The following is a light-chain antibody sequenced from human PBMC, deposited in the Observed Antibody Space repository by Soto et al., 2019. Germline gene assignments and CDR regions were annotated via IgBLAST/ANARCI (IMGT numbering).Light chain of an antibody. CDR3: QHYKSYPWT. V-gene: IGKV3-11*01. CDR1: QSVSSN. J-gene: IGKJ1*01. Sequence: EIVLTPSPATLSVSPGERATLSCRASQSVSSNLAWYQQKPGQAPRLLIYDVSNRATGIPARFSGSGSGTDFTLTISSLEPEDFAIYYCQHYKSYPWTFGQGTKVDIK. CDR2: DVS.